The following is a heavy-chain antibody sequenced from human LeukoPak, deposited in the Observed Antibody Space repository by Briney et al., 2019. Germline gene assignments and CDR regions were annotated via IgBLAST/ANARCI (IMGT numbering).Heavy chain of an antibody. J-gene: IGHJ5*02. V-gene: IGHV4-34*01. D-gene: IGHD5-18*01. CDR1: GGSFSGYY. Sequence: SETLSLTCAVYGGSFSGYYWSWIRQPPGKGLEWIGEINHSGSTNYNPSLKSRVTISVDTSKNQFSLKLSSVTAADTAVYYCARDFYSYGPNWFDPWGQGTLVTVSS. CDR2: INHSGST. CDR3: ARDFYSYGPNWFDP.